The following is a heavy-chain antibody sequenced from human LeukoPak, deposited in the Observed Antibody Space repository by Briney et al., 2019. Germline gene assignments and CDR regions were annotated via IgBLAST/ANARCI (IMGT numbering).Heavy chain of an antibody. V-gene: IGHV3-21*01. J-gene: IGHJ4*02. D-gene: IGHD3-22*01. CDR1: GFTFSSYS. CDR2: ISSSSSYI. Sequence: GGSLRLSCAASGFTFSSYSMNWVRQAPGKGLEWVSSISSSSSYIYYADSVKGRFTISRDNAKNSLYLQMNSLRAEGTAVYYCARDPSGYYDSSGYYESEPTLNFDYWGRGTLLTVSS. CDR3: ARDPSGYYDSSGYYESEPTLNFDY.